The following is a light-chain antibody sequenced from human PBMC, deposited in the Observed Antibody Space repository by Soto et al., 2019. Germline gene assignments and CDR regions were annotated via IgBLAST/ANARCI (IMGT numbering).Light chain of an antibody. CDR3: QQYGSSPWT. V-gene: IGKV3-20*01. CDR2: GAS. Sequence: EIVLTQSPGTLSLSPGDRATLSCRASQSVSSSYLSWYQQKPGQAPRVLIYGASTRAPGIPDWFSGSGSGTDFTLTISRLEPEDFEFYFCQQYGSSPWTFRLRTKVDI. J-gene: IGKJ1*01. CDR1: QSVSSSY.